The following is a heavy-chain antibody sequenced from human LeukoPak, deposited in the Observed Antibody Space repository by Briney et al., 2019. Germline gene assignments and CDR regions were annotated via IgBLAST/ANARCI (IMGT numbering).Heavy chain of an antibody. Sequence: GGSLRLSCAASGFTFSDYYMSWIRQAPGKGLEWVSYISSSGSTIYYADSVKGRFTISRDNAKNSLYLQMNSLRAEDTAVYYCARSPRNSPYYYGSGSYLWSDPWGQGTLVTVSS. V-gene: IGHV3-11*01. J-gene: IGHJ5*02. CDR1: GFTFSDYY. D-gene: IGHD3-10*01. CDR2: ISSSGSTI. CDR3: ARSPRNSPYYYGSGSYLWSDP.